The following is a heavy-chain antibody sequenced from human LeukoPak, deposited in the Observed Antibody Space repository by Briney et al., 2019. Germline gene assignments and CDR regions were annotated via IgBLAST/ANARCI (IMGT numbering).Heavy chain of an antibody. Sequence: SETLSLTCGISGHSTTRGYYWAWFRQSPGKGPEWIGYIYYSGSTNYNPSLKSRVTISVDTSKNQFSLKLSSVTAADTAVYYCARGVAVAGTFDYWGQGTLVTVSS. D-gene: IGHD6-19*01. CDR1: GHSTTRGYY. V-gene: IGHV4-59*01. CDR2: IYYSGST. J-gene: IGHJ4*02. CDR3: ARGVAVAGTFDY.